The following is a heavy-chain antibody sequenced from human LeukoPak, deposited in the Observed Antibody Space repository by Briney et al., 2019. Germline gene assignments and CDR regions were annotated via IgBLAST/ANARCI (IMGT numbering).Heavy chain of an antibody. CDR2: IKQDGSEK. Sequence: GGSLRLSCAASGFTFSSYLMSWVRQAPGKGLEWVANIKQDGSEKYYVASVKGRFTISRDNAKNSLYLQMNSLRAEDTAMYYCARRYFDYWGQGTLVTVSS. CDR1: GFTFSSYL. CDR3: ARRYFDY. J-gene: IGHJ4*02. V-gene: IGHV3-7*03.